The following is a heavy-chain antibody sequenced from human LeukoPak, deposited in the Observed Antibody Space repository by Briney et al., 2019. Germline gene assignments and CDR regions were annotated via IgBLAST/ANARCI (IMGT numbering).Heavy chain of an antibody. CDR3: ARRTLTTRGYYFDY. Sequence: SETLSLTCTVSGGSISSGDYYWSWLRQPPGKGLEWIGYIYYSGNTYYNASLKSRVIISVDTSKNQFSLKLSSVTAADTAVYYCARRTLTTRGYYFDYWGQGTLVTVSS. CDR2: IYYSGNT. CDR1: GGSISSGDYY. D-gene: IGHD4-17*01. V-gene: IGHV4-30-4*01. J-gene: IGHJ4*02.